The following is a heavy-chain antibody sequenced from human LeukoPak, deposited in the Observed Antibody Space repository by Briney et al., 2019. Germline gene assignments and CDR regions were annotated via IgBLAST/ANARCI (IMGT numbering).Heavy chain of an antibody. CDR3: PTDLGYCSGTACDTFDY. V-gene: IGHV1-18*01. CDR2: ISTHDVNT. D-gene: IGHD2-2*01. CDR1: GYTFTSSG. J-gene: IGHJ4*02. Sequence: ASVKVTCKSSGYTFTSSGISWVRQPPAQGLEWMGWISTHDVNTKYAQKLHGRVTFTTDRSTSTPYMDPKRPRYNDTAVCYFPTDLGYCSGTACDTFDYWGQGTLVTVSS.